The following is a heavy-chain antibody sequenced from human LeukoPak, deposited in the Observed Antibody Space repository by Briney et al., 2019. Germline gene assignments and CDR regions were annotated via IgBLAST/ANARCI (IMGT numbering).Heavy chain of an antibody. CDR2: IYYSGST. Sequence: SETLSLTCTVSGGSISSYYWSWVRQPPGKGLEWIGYIYYSGSTYYNPSLKSRVTISVDTSKNQFSLKLTSVTAADTAVYYCASLSGRPHPPFDYWGQGTLVTVSS. CDR3: ASLSGRPHPPFDY. D-gene: IGHD1-26*01. V-gene: IGHV4-59*08. CDR1: GGSISSYY. J-gene: IGHJ4*02.